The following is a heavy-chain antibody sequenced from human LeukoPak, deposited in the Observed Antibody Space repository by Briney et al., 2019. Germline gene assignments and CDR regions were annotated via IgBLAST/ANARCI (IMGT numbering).Heavy chain of an antibody. D-gene: IGHD3-22*01. CDR2: ISASGGST. V-gene: IGHV3-23*01. Sequence: GSLRLSCAASGFTFNFYAMSWVRQAPGKGLEWVSTISASGGSTYYADSVKGRFTITRDNSKNTLYMQMNSLRAEDTAVYYCARDLFAYYYDNSGYYIFDYWGQGTLVTVSS. J-gene: IGHJ4*02. CDR1: GFTFNFYA. CDR3: ARDLFAYYYDNSGYYIFDY.